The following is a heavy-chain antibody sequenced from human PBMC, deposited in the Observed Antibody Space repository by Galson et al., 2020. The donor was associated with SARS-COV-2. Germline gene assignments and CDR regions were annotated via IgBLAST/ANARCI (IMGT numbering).Heavy chain of an antibody. Sequence: SETLSLTCTVSGGSISSGDYSWIWIRQPPGKGLEWIGYIFQSGNTFYNPSLESRVTMSVDRSKNQFSLKLTSVTAADTAVYFCARSPPAYYYYYYMDVWGMGTTVTVSS. J-gene: IGHJ6*03. CDR1: GGSISSGDYS. CDR2: IFQSGNT. CDR3: ARSPPAYYYYYYMDV. V-gene: IGHV4-30-2*01. D-gene: IGHD2-21*01.